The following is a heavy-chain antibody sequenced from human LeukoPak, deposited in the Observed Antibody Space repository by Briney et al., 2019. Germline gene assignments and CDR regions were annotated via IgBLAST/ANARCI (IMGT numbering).Heavy chain of an antibody. Sequence: GGSLRLSCAASGFTFSSYGMHWVRQAPGKGLEWVAVIWYDGSNKYYADSVKGRFTISRDNSKNTLYLQMNSLRAEDTAVYYCARAIGGNYGSGSYPWFDPWGQGTLVTVSS. D-gene: IGHD3-10*01. CDR1: GFTFSSYG. CDR3: ARAIGGNYGSGSYPWFDP. CDR2: IWYDGSNK. V-gene: IGHV3-33*01. J-gene: IGHJ5*02.